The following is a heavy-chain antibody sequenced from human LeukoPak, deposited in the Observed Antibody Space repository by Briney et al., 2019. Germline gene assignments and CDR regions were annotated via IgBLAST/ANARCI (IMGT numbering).Heavy chain of an antibody. V-gene: IGHV3-23*01. CDR2: ISGSDSRT. Sequence: GAFLRLSCAASGFTFSNYAMTWVRQAPGKGLEWVSLISGSDSRTYPADSVKGRFTISRDNSKNTLYLQMDSLRAEDTAVYYCAKARFPKGYDSSGGFDYWGQGTLVTVSS. J-gene: IGHJ4*02. D-gene: IGHD3-22*01. CDR3: AKARFPKGYDSSGGFDY. CDR1: GFTFSNYA.